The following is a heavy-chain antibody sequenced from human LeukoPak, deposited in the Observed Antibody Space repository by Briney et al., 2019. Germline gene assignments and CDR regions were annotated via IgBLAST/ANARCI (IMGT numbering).Heavy chain of an antibody. Sequence: SETLSLTCTVSGGSISSYYWSWIRQPPGKGLEWIGYIYYSGSTNYNPSLKSRVTISVDTSKNQFSLKLSSVTAADTAVYYCASAGDFWSGPGYWGQGTLVTVSS. CDR2: IYYSGST. D-gene: IGHD3-3*01. CDR1: GGSISSYY. V-gene: IGHV4-59*01. J-gene: IGHJ4*02. CDR3: ASAGDFWSGPGY.